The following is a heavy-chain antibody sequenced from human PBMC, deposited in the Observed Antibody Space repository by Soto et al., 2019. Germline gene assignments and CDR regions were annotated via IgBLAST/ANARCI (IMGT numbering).Heavy chain of an antibody. Sequence: PSETLSLTCAVSGGPISSTNRWSWVRQPPGQGLEWIGEIYHSGSTSYNPSLKSRATISVDKSKNQFSLKLPSVTAADTAVYYCANARSSRGWGTHDYGMDVWGQGTTVTVSS. CDR1: GGPISSTNR. J-gene: IGHJ6*02. CDR3: ANARSSRGWGTHDYGMDV. V-gene: IGHV4-4*02. CDR2: IYHSGST. D-gene: IGHD6-19*01.